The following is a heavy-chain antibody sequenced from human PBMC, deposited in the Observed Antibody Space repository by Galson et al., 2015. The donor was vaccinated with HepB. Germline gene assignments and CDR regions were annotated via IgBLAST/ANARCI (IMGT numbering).Heavy chain of an antibody. CDR2: ISAYNGNT. V-gene: IGHV1-18*01. J-gene: IGHJ4*02. CDR3: ARDFSPYCSSTSCWYYFDY. D-gene: IGHD2-2*01. Sequence: SVTVSCKASGYTFTSYGISWVRQAPGQGLEWMGWISAYNGNTNYAQKLQGRVTMTTDTSTSTAYMELRSLRAEDTAVYYCARDFSPYCSSTSCWYYFDYWGQGTLVTVSS. CDR1: GYTFTSYG.